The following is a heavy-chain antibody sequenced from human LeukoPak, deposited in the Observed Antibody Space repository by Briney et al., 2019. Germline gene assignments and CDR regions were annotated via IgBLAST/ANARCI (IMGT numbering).Heavy chain of an antibody. CDR2: ISWNSGSI. J-gene: IGHJ5*02. Sequence: PGRSLRLSCAASGFTFDDYAMHWVRQAPGKGLEWVSGISWNSGSIGYADSVKGRFTISRDNAKNSLYLQMNSLRAEDTALYYCAKDPSAFLTMVRVNWFDPWGQGTLVTVSS. D-gene: IGHD3-10*01. V-gene: IGHV3-9*01. CDR1: GFTFDDYA. CDR3: AKDPSAFLTMVRVNWFDP.